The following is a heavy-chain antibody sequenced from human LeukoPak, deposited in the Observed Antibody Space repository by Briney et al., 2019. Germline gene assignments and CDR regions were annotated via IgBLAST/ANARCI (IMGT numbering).Heavy chain of an antibody. J-gene: IGHJ6*03. CDR1: GGSISSYY. CDR2: IYYSGST. Sequence: KPSETLSLTCTVSGGSISSYYWSWIRQPPGKGLEWIGYIYYSGSTNYNPSLKSRVTISVDTSKNQFSLKLSSVTAADTAVYYCAGGSGFYYYYYYMDVWGKGTTVTVSS. D-gene: IGHD3-16*01. CDR3: AGGSGFYYYYYYMDV. V-gene: IGHV4-59*01.